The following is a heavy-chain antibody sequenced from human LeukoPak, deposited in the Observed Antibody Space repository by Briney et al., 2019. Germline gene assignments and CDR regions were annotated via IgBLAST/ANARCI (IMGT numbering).Heavy chain of an antibody. J-gene: IGHJ4*02. D-gene: IGHD1-7*01. Sequence: KVSCKASGYTFTSYGISWVRQMPGKGLEWMGIIYPGDSQSRYSPSFQGQVTISADKSISTAYLQWSSLKASDTAMYYCAQYNWNYYFDYWGQGTLVTVSS. V-gene: IGHV5-51*01. CDR3: AQYNWNYYFDY. CDR1: GYTFTSYG. CDR2: IYPGDSQS.